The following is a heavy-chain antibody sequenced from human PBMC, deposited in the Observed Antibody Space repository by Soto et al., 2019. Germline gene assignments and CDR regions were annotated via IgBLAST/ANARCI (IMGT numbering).Heavy chain of an antibody. CDR2: IYQNGDT. V-gene: IGHV4-31*03. CDR1: GGPFSSGGYY. D-gene: IGHD4-17*01. Sequence: TLSLTCTVSGGPFSSGGYYWSWIRQEPGKGLEWIGYIYQNGDTSYDPSLKSRVTISADTSKTQFSLKLSSVTAADTAVYYCARGDSTVSSVFDYWGQGMLVTVSS. CDR3: ARGDSTVSSVFDY. J-gene: IGHJ4*02.